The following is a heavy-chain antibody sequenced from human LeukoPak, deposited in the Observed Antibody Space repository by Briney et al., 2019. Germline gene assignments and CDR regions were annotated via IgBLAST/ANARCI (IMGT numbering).Heavy chain of an antibody. Sequence: GGSLRLSCAASGFTFSNYWMHWVRQAPGKGLVWVSRINTDGSSTSYVDSVKGRFTISRDNAKNTLYLQMNSLRAEDTAVYYCAKDRCSDGIGCYYYYMDVWGKGTTVTISS. D-gene: IGHD2-15*01. CDR2: INTDGSST. CDR1: GFTFSNYW. V-gene: IGHV3-74*01. J-gene: IGHJ6*03. CDR3: AKDRCSDGIGCYYYYMDV.